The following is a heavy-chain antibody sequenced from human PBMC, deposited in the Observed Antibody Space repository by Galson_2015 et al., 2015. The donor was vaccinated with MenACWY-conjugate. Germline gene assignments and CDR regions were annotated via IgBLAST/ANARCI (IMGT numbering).Heavy chain of an antibody. V-gene: IGHV3-23*01. D-gene: IGHD3-3*02. CDR2: TT. J-gene: IGHJ6*02. Sequence: TTSYAASGKGRVTISRDNSKNTLYLQMNSLRAEDTAVYYCAKDIRGRQDPHYYGMDAWGQGTTVTVSS. CDR3: AKDIRGRQDPHYYGMDA.